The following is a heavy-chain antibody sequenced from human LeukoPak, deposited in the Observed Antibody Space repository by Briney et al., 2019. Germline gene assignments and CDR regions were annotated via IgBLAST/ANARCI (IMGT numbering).Heavy chain of an antibody. V-gene: IGHV3-74*01. J-gene: IGHJ5*02. CDR3: ARAALYCSSTSCYTGENWFDP. CDR2: INSDGSST. Sequence: PGGSLRLSCAASGFTFSSYWMHWVRQAPGKGLVWVSRINSDGSSTSYADSVKGRFTISRDNAKNTLYLQMNCLRAEDTAVYYCARAALYCSSTSCYTGENWFDPWGQGTLVTVSS. CDR1: GFTFSSYW. D-gene: IGHD2-2*02.